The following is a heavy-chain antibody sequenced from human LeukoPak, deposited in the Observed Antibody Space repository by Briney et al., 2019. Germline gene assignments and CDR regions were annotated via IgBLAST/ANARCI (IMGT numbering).Heavy chain of an antibody. D-gene: IGHD3-10*01. Sequence: GGSLRLSCAASGFTFSSYWMSWVRQAPGKGLEWVANIKQDGSEKYYVDSVKGRFTISRDNAKNSLYLQMNSLRAEDTAVYCCARAGRSYYGSGSYYNHWGQGTLVTVSS. CDR1: GFTFSSYW. V-gene: IGHV3-7*01. CDR2: IKQDGSEK. CDR3: ARAGRSYYGSGSYYNH. J-gene: IGHJ5*02.